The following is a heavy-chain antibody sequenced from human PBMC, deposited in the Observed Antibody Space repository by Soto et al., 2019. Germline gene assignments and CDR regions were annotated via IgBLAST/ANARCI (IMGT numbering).Heavy chain of an antibody. CDR3: ASQGIAAAGGWFDP. Sequence: QVQLQQWGAGLLKPSETLSLTCAVSGGSFSGYYWSWSRQPPGQGLEWIGEINHSESTNYNPYRKSRVHLAVDTSKNQFSLKLSAVTAADTAVYYCASQGIAAAGGWFDPCCQGTLVTVSS. CDR1: GGSFSGYY. D-gene: IGHD6-13*01. V-gene: IGHV4-34*01. CDR2: INHSEST. J-gene: IGHJ5*02.